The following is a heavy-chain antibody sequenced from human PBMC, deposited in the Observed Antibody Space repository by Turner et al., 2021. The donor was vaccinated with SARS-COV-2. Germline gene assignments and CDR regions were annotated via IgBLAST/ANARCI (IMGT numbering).Heavy chain of an antibody. CDR2: ISSSSSYI. D-gene: IGHD3-22*01. Sequence: EVQLVESGGGLVKPGGSLRLSCAASGLTFSSYSMSWVRQAPGKGLEWVSSISSSSSYIYYADSVKGRFTISRDNAKNSLYLQMNSLRAEDTAVYYCARWDNYYDSSGYYPDAFDIWGQGTMVTVSS. CDR3: ARWDNYYDSSGYYPDAFDI. J-gene: IGHJ3*02. V-gene: IGHV3-21*01. CDR1: GLTFSSYS.